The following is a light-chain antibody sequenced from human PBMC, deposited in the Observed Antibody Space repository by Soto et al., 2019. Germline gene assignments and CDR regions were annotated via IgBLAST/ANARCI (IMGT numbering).Light chain of an antibody. Sequence: DIVLTQSPGTLSLSPGERVTLSCRASQSVRNRYMAWYQQKPGQAPRLLMYDASRRATGIPDRFSGSGSATDFTLTISRLEPEDFAVYHCQQYGTSPRTFGQGTKVEIK. V-gene: IGKV3-20*01. CDR1: QSVRNRY. J-gene: IGKJ1*01. CDR3: QQYGTSPRT. CDR2: DAS.